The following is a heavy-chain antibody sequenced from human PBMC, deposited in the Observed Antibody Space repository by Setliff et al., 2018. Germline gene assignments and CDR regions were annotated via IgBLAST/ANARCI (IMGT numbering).Heavy chain of an antibody. Sequence: SGPTLVNPTQTLTLTCTVSGFSLSTSGVGVSWIRQPPGKALEWLARIDWDDDKFYSTSLKTRLTISKDTSKNQVVLTMTNMDPADTATYYCARTLTYYYDRSGYAFDMWGQGTKVTVSS. D-gene: IGHD3-22*01. V-gene: IGHV2-70*04. CDR3: ARTLTYYYDRSGYAFDM. CDR2: IDWDDDK. CDR1: GFSLSTSGVG. J-gene: IGHJ3*02.